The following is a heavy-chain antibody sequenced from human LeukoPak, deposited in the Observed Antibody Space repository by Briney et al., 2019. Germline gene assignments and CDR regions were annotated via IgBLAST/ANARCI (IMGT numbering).Heavy chain of an antibody. CDR1: GITLSNYG. D-gene: IGHD3-22*01. CDR2: ISDRGSRT. CDR3: AKRGVVIRVILVGFHKEAYYFDS. V-gene: IGHV3-23*01. Sequence: QPGGSLRLSCAVSGITLSNYGMSWVRHAPGKGLEWVAGISDRGSRTNYADSVKGRFTISTDHPKNTLYLQMNSLRAEDTAVYFCAKRGVVIRVILVGFHKEAYYFDSWGQGALVTVSS. J-gene: IGHJ4*02.